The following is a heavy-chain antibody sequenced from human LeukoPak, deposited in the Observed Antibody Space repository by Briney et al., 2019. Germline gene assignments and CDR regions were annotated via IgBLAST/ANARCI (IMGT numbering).Heavy chain of an antibody. CDR2: IIPILGIA. V-gene: IGHV1-69*04. J-gene: IGHJ3*02. Sequence: SVKVSCKASGGTFSSYAISWVRQAPGQGLEWMGRIIPILGIANYAQKFQGRVTITADKSTSTAYIELSSLRSEDTAVYYCARGMPEGSKGHIAAAGTGAFDIWGQGTMDTVSS. CDR1: GGTFSSYA. D-gene: IGHD6-13*01. CDR3: ARGMPEGSKGHIAAAGTGAFDI.